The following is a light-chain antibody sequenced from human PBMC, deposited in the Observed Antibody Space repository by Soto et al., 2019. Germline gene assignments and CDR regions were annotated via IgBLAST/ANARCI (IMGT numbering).Light chain of an antibody. Sequence: EIVLTQSPGTLSLSPGERATLSYRASQSVSSSFLAWYQQKPGQAPRLLIYGASNRTTGIPDRFSGSGSGTDFTLTISRLEPEDFAVYYCQQYGSSPWTFGQGTKVDI. J-gene: IGKJ1*01. CDR3: QQYGSSPWT. CDR1: QSVSSSF. V-gene: IGKV3-20*01. CDR2: GAS.